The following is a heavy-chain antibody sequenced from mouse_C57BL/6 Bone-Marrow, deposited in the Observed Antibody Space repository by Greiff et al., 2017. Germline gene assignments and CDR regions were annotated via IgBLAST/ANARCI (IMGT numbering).Heavy chain of an antibody. Sequence: QVQLQQSGAELARPGASVKLSCKASGYTFTSYGISWVKQRTGQGLEWIGEIYPRSGNTYYNEKFKGKATLTADKSSSTAYMELRSLTSEDSAVNFCARGVTTVVAPRYFDYWGQGTTLTVSS. D-gene: IGHD1-1*01. CDR2: IYPRSGNT. CDR3: ARGVTTVVAPRYFDY. V-gene: IGHV1-81*01. CDR1: GYTFTSYG. J-gene: IGHJ2*01.